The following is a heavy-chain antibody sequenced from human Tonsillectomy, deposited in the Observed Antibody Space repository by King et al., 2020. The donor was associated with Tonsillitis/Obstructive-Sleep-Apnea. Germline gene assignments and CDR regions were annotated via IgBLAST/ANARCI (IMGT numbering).Heavy chain of an antibody. Sequence: VQLXQSGGVVVQPGGSLRLXXXXSGFTFXDXTMHWVRQAPXKGLEXVSLVSXEGGSAYYADSVKDRFTVSRDNSKNSLYLQMNSLRTEDTALYFCAKDVGLAEYSNLGYMDVWGKGTTVTVSS. CDR1: GFTFXDXT. CDR3: AKDVGLAEYSNLGYMDV. D-gene: IGHD4-11*01. CDR2: VSXEGGSA. J-gene: IGHJ6*03. V-gene: IGHV3-43*01.